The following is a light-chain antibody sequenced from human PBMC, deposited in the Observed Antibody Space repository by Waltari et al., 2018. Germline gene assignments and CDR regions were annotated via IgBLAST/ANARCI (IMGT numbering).Light chain of an antibody. CDR3: QHYLRLPVT. CDR1: QSVTRA. V-gene: IGKV3-20*01. J-gene: IGKJ1*01. CDR2: GAS. Sequence: EIVLTQSPGTLSLSPGESATPSCRTSQSVTRAIAWYQQKPVQAPRLLIYGASNRATGIPDRFSGSGSGTDFSLTISSLEPEDFAVYYCQHYLRLPVTFGQGTKVEVK.